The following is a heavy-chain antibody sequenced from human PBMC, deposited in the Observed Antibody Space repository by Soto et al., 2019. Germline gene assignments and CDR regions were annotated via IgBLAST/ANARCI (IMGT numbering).Heavy chain of an antibody. CDR3: ARVFGTTGLHFYGLDD. V-gene: IGHV4-59*01. CDR2: IFYSGST. D-gene: IGHD3-16*01. J-gene: IGHJ6*02. CDR1: GDSISNYY. Sequence: SETLSLTCTVAGDSISNYYWSWIRQPPGKGLEWIGYIFYSGSTNSNPSLKSRVTISVDASKNQFSLKLSSVTAADTAVYYCARVFGTTGLHFYGLDDWGQGTTVTVSS.